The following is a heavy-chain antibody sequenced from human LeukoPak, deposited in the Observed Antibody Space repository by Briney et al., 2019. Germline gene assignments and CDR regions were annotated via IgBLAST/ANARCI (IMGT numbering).Heavy chain of an antibody. Sequence: SETLSLTCTVSGGSVSSYYWSWIRQPPGKGLEWIGYIYYSGSTNYNPSLKSRVTISVDTSKNQFSLKLSPVTAADTAVYYCARQSRRTGWFDPWGQGTLVTVSS. CDR3: ARQSRRTGWFDP. CDR1: GGSVSSYY. V-gene: IGHV4-59*08. CDR2: IYYSGST. J-gene: IGHJ5*02.